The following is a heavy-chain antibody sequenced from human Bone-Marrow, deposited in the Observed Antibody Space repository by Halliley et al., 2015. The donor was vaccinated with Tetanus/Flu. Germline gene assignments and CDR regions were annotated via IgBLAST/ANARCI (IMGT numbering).Heavy chain of an antibody. J-gene: IGHJ4*02. Sequence: TLSLTCTISGGSINSNYWSWIRQPPGKGLEWIGYIYDAGKTTYNPSLKSRVTISADTSQNRFSLELNSVTAADTAVYYCARRDYSASGGYYFAYWGQGTLVTVSS. CDR2: IYDAGKT. CDR1: GGSINSNY. V-gene: IGHV4-59*08. CDR3: ARRDYSASGGYYFAY. D-gene: IGHD4-4*01.